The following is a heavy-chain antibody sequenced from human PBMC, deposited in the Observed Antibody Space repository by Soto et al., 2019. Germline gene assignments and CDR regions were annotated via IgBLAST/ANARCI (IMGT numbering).Heavy chain of an antibody. CDR2: INPNSGAT. D-gene: IGHD5-12*01. CDR1: GYTFTGYY. V-gene: IGHV1-2*06. Sequence: ASVKVSCKASGYTFTGYYIHWVLQAPGQGLEWMGRINPNSGATNQAQKFQGRVTMARDTSISTAYMELSRLTSDDTAVYYCARDAVSTIGDFDYWGQGTLVTVSS. J-gene: IGHJ4*02. CDR3: ARDAVSTIGDFDY.